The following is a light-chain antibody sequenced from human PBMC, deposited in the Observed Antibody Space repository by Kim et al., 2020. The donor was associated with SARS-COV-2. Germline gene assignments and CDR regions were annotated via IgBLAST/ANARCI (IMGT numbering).Light chain of an antibody. V-gene: IGKV1-5*03. CDR2: RTS. CDR1: QSISSR. Sequence: DFQMTQSPSTLSASVGDRVTITCRASQSISSRLAWYQQKPGKAPKLLIYRTSSLESGVPSRFTGSGSGTEFTLTISSLQPDDFATYYCQHYNSYSWTFGQGTKVDIK. J-gene: IGKJ1*01. CDR3: QHYNSYSWT.